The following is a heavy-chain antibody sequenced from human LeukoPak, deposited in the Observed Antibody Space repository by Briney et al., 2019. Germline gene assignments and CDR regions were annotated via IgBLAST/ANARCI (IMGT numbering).Heavy chain of an antibody. CDR3: AKKGSYSSGWYGGHYFDS. V-gene: IGHV3-23*01. CDR1: GFTFSSYA. J-gene: IGHJ4*01. Sequence: GGSLRLSWEASGFTFSSYALSWVRQAPGKGLEWVAAIGGDSSTYYTGSVRGRFTISRDNSKNTVYLQMSSLRVEDTAVYYCAKKGSYSSGWYGGHYFDSWGQGTLVTVSS. D-gene: IGHD6-19*01. CDR2: IGGDSST.